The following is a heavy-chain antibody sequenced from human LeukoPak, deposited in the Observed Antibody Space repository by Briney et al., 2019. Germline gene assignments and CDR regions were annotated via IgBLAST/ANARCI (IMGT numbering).Heavy chain of an antibody. CDR3: ARGRVGGLRYFDWLPNREYYFDY. CDR2: MNPNCGNT. CDR1: GYTFTSYD. Sequence: GASVKVSCKASGYTFTSYDINWVRQATGQGLEWMGWMNPNCGNTGYAQKFQGRVTMTRNTSISTAYMELSSLRSEDTAVYYCARGRVGGLRYFDWLPNREYYFDYWGQGTLVTVSS. D-gene: IGHD3-9*01. V-gene: IGHV1-8*01. J-gene: IGHJ4*02.